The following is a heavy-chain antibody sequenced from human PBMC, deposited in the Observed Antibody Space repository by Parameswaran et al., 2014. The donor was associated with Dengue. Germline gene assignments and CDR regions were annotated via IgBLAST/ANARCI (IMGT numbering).Heavy chain of an antibody. Sequence: VRQAPGKGLEWIGRIYTSGSTNYNPSLKSRVTMSVDTSKNQFSLKLSSVTAADTAVYYCARWARGIAAAANRGYYYYGMDVWGQGTTVTVSS. V-gene: IGHV4-4*07. D-gene: IGHD6-13*01. CDR3: ARWARGIAAAANRGYYYYGMDV. J-gene: IGHJ6*02. CDR2: IYTSGST.